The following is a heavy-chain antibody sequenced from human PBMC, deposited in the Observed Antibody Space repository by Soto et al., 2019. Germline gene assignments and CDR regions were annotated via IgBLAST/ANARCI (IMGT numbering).Heavy chain of an antibody. Sequence: QVQLVQSGAEVKKPGASVKVSCKTSGYTFTSYSITWVRQAPGQGLEWMGRISAYNANTHYAQNFQGRATMTTDTSTSTAYMELRSLRSDDTAVYCCARIQYPWFDPWGHGTLVTVSS. D-gene: IGHD2-2*01. CDR2: ISAYNANT. CDR3: ARIQYPWFDP. CDR1: GYTFTSYS. J-gene: IGHJ5*02. V-gene: IGHV1-18*04.